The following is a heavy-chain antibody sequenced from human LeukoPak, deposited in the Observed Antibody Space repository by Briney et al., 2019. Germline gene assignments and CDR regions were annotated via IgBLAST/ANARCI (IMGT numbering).Heavy chain of an antibody. CDR3: VRGTSRKNGYSGDDPY. Sequence: GGSLRLSCASSRFTFSSYWMHWVRQAPGKGLVWVSRINSVGSSRSYADSVKGRFTISRDSAKNTLFLQMDSLRAEDTAGYYCVRGTSRKNGYSGDDPYWGQGTLVIVSS. J-gene: IGHJ4*02. D-gene: IGHD5-12*01. CDR1: RFTFSSYW. V-gene: IGHV3-74*01. CDR2: INSVGSSR.